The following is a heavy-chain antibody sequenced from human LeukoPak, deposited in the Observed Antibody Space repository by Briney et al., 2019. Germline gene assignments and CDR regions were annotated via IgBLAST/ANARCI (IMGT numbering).Heavy chain of an antibody. Sequence: GGSLRLSCAASGFTFSSYAMSWVRQAPGKGLEWVSAISGSGGSTYYADSVKGRFTISRDNSKNTLYLQMNSLRAEDTAVYYCARKGYDSSGNDYWGQGTLVTVSS. D-gene: IGHD3-22*01. V-gene: IGHV3-23*01. CDR2: ISGSGGST. CDR1: GFTFSSYA. J-gene: IGHJ4*02. CDR3: ARKGYDSSGNDY.